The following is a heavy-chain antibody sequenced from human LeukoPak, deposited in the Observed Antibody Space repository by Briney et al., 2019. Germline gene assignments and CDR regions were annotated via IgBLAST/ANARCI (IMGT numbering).Heavy chain of an antibody. CDR1: GFTFSKAW. CDR2: IKSKTDGVTT. CDR3: TTPTVLLWFGELFHDAFDI. Sequence: PGGSRRLSCAASGFTFSKAWMSWVRQAPGKGLEWVGRIKSKTDGVTTDYAAPVKGRFTISRDDSKNTLYLQMNSLKTEDTAVYYCTTPTVLLWFGELFHDAFDIWGQGTMVTVSS. D-gene: IGHD3-10*01. V-gene: IGHV3-15*01. J-gene: IGHJ3*02.